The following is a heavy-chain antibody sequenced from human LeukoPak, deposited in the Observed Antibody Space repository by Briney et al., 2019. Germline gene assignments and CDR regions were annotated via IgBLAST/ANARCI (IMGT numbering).Heavy chain of an antibody. D-gene: IGHD3-22*01. J-gene: IGHJ4*02. CDR1: GFTFNDYA. V-gene: IGHV3-23*01. Sequence: GGSLRLSCVASGFTFNDYAMSWVRQAPGKGPEWVSGISGSGGSTFYADSVKGRFTISRDNSKNTLYLQMTSLRAEDTAVYYCARGYDSSAYYPFNYWGQGTLVTVSS. CDR3: ARGYDSSAYYPFNY. CDR2: ISGSGGST.